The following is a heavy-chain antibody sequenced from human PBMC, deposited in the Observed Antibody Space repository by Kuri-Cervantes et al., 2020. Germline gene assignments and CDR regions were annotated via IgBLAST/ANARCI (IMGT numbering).Heavy chain of an antibody. Sequence: GGSLRLSCAASGFTFSSYAMSWVRQAPGKGLEWVSAISGSGGSTYYADSVKGRFTISRDNSKNTLYLQMNSLRAEDTAVYYCARDYIAAATYYYYYGMDVWGQGTTVTVSS. J-gene: IGHJ6*02. CDR1: GFTFSSYA. CDR2: ISGSGGST. CDR3: ARDYIAAATYYYYYGMDV. V-gene: IGHV3-23*01. D-gene: IGHD6-13*01.